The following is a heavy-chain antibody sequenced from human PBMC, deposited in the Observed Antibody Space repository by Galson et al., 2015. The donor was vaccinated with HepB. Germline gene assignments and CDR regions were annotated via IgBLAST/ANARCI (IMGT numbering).Heavy chain of an antibody. CDR2: ISYYGSNK. CDR1: GFAFSSYT. D-gene: IGHD3/OR15-3a*01. V-gene: IGHV3-30-3*01. CDR3: AREWTGKDC. Sequence: PLRLACAASGFAFSSYTMHWVRQAPDKGLEWGAGISYYGSNKYYADAVKGRFTISRDNSKSTLFLQMNSLRVEDTALYYCAREWTGKDCWGQGTLVTVSS. J-gene: IGHJ4*02.